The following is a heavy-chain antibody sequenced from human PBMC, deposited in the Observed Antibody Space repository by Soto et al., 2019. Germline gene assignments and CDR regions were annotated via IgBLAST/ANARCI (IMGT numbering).Heavy chain of an antibody. CDR1: GYTFTSYG. CDR3: ARGGQLYYDFECGYVDY. D-gene: IGHD3-3*01. CDR2: TSAYNGNT. Sequence: QVPLVQSGAEVKKPGASVKVSCKASGYTFTSYGITWVRQAPGQGLEWMGWTSAYNGNTNYAQQLQRRVTMTTDTSPSTAYMEMRSLRSADTAVYYCARGGQLYYDFECGYVDYWGRGTLVTVCS. J-gene: IGHJ4*02. V-gene: IGHV1-18*01.